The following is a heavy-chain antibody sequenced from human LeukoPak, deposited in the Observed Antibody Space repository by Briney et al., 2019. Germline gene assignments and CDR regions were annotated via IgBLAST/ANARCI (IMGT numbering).Heavy chain of an antibody. D-gene: IGHD3-10*01. Sequence: SETLSLTCAVYGGSFSGYYWSWIRQPPGKGLEWIGEINHSGSTNYNPSLKSRVTISVDTSKNHFSLRLSSVTAADTAVYYCARGKLPSIAMVRGVRHTSWFDPWGQGTLVTVSS. J-gene: IGHJ5*02. CDR3: ARGKLPSIAMVRGVRHTSWFDP. CDR2: INHSGST. CDR1: GGSFSGYY. V-gene: IGHV4-34*01.